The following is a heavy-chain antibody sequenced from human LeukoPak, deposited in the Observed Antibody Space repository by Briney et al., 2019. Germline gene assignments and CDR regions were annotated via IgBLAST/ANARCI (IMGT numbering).Heavy chain of an antibody. CDR1: GYTFTSYA. V-gene: IGHV7-4-1*02. D-gene: IGHD4-23*01. Sequence: ASVKVSCKASGYTFTSYAMNWVRQPPGQGLEWMGWINTNTGNPTYAQGFAGRFVFSLDTSVSTAYLQISSLKAEDTAVYYCARDRYGGNLDAFDIWGQGTMVTVSS. CDR3: ARDRYGGNLDAFDI. J-gene: IGHJ3*02. CDR2: INTNTGNP.